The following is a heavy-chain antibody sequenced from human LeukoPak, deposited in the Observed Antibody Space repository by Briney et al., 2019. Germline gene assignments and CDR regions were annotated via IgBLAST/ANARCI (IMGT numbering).Heavy chain of an antibody. CDR1: GESFSGYY. Sequence: PSETLSPTCAVYGESFSGYYWSWIRQPPGKGLEWIGEINHSGSTNYNPSLKSRVTISVDTSKNQFSLKLSSVTAADTAVYYCARGILGYCSGGSCYSFPHWGQGTLVTVSS. CDR2: INHSGST. CDR3: ARGILGYCSGGSCYSFPH. J-gene: IGHJ1*01. V-gene: IGHV4-34*01. D-gene: IGHD2-15*01.